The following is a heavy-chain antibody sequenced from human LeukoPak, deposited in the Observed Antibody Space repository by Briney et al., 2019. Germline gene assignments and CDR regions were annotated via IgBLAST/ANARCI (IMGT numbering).Heavy chain of an antibody. CDR1: GFTFSTYV. CDR2: ISYDGRNK. J-gene: IGHJ4*02. V-gene: IGHV3-30*03. CDR3: ARGGLYGSGSYDY. Sequence: AGSLTLSCAASGFTFSTYVWHWVRQAPGKGLEWVAVISYDGRNKYYAAPVKGRFTISRDNSKNTLYLQMSSLGAEDTAVYYCARGGLYGSGSYDYWGQGTLVTVSS. D-gene: IGHD3-10*01.